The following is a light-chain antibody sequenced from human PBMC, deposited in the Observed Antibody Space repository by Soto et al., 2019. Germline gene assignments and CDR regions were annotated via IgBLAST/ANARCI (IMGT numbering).Light chain of an antibody. CDR2: GAS. CDR3: QQLNSYSVVT. Sequence: DIQLTQSPSFLSASVGDRVTITCRASQDISSYLAWYQQKPGKAPNLLIFGASSLRSGVPSRFSGSGSRTEFTLTISSLQPEDFATYYCQQLNSYSVVTVGPGTKVDSK. CDR1: QDISSY. J-gene: IGKJ3*01. V-gene: IGKV1-9*01.